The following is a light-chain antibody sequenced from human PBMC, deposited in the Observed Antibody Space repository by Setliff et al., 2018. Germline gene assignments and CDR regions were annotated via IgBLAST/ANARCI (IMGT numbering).Light chain of an antibody. J-gene: IGLJ1*01. CDR2: SNN. CDR3: QSYGGGLNGYV. Sequence: QSVLTQPPSVSGAPGQRVTISCAGSSSNLGAGFTVHWYQVLPGTAPKLLIYSNNFRPSGVLDRFSGSKSGTSASLVITGLQSEDEADYYCQSYGGGLNGYVFGTGTKGTVL. V-gene: IGLV1-40*01. CDR1: SSNLGAGFT.